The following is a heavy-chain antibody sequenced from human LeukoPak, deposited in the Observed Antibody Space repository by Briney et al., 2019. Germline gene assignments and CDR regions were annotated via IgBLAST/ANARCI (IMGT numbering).Heavy chain of an antibody. Sequence: SETLSLTCAVYGGSFSGYCWSWIRQPPGKGLEWIGEINHSGSTNYNPSLKSRVTISVDTSKNQFSLKLSSVTAADTAVYYCAGKQQLVRYFDYWGQGTLVTVSS. D-gene: IGHD6-13*01. CDR3: AGKQQLVRYFDY. CDR1: GGSFSGYC. V-gene: IGHV4-34*01. CDR2: INHSGST. J-gene: IGHJ4*02.